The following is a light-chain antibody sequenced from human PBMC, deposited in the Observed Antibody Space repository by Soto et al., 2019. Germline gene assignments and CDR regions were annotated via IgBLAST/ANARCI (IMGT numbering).Light chain of an antibody. CDR1: QSISSW. CDR3: LHYNRYFTT. V-gene: IGKV1-5*03. J-gene: IGKJ1*01. CDR2: KAS. Sequence: DIQMTQSPSTLSASVGDRVTMACRASQSISSWLAWYQQKPGKAPNLLIYKASSLQYGVPSRFSGSGSGTEFTLTISSLQPDDFATYYCLHYNRYFTTFGQGTKVEIK.